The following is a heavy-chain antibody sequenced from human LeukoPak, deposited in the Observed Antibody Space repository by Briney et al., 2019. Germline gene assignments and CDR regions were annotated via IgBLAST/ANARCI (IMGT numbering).Heavy chain of an antibody. V-gene: IGHV7-4-1*02. CDR1: GYTFTSYA. Sequence: GASVKVSCKASGYTFTSYAMNWVRQAPGQGLEWMGWINTNTGNPTYAQGFTGRFVFSLDTSVSTAYLQISSLKAEDTAVYYCAHRALLWFGESDAFDIWGQGTMVTVSS. CDR3: AHRALLWFGESDAFDI. J-gene: IGHJ3*02. D-gene: IGHD3-10*01. CDR2: INTNTGNP.